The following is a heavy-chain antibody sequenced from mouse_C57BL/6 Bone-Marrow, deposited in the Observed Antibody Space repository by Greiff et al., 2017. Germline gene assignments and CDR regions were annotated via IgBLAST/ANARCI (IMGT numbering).Heavy chain of an antibody. D-gene: IGHD2-2*01. V-gene: IGHV1-26*01. CDR3: ARSLGYDELSDY. Sequence: EVQLQQSGPELVKPGASVKISCKASGYTFTDYYMNWVKQSHGKSLEWIGDINPNNGGTSYNQKFKGKATLTVDKSSSTAYMELRSLTSEDSAVYYCARSLGYDELSDYWGQGTTLTVSS. CDR1: GYTFTDYY. CDR2: INPNNGGT. J-gene: IGHJ2*01.